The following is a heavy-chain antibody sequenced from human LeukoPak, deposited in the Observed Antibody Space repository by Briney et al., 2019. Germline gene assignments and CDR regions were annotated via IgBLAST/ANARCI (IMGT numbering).Heavy chain of an antibody. V-gene: IGHV5-51*01. CDR1: GYIFTSYW. CDR2: IYPVDSKT. Sequence: GESLQISCKGPGYIFTSYWIAWVRQLPGKRLEWMGIIYPVDSKTIYSPSFQGQVTISADKSITTAYLQWSSLKASDTAMYYCATDGDYGGNSEFDYWGQGTLVTVSS. J-gene: IGHJ4*02. CDR3: ATDGDYGGNSEFDY. D-gene: IGHD4-23*01.